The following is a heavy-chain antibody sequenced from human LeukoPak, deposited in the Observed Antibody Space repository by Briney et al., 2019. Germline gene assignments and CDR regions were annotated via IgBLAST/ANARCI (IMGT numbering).Heavy chain of an antibody. CDR3: ARAYYYDSSGFMYYFDY. CDR1: GGSFSGYY. CDR2: INHSGST. J-gene: IGHJ4*02. Sequence: SETLSLTCAVYGGSFSGYYWSWIRQPPGKGLEWIGEINHSGSTNCNPSLKSRVTISVDTSKNQFSLKLSSVTAADTAVYYCARAYYYDSSGFMYYFDYWGQGTLVTVSS. D-gene: IGHD3-22*01. V-gene: IGHV4-34*01.